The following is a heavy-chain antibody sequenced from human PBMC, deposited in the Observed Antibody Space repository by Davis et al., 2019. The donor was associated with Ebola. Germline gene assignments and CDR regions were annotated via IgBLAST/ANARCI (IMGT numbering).Heavy chain of an antibody. CDR2: ITSSGGGT. CDR1: GFTFSSDA. J-gene: IGHJ5*02. V-gene: IGHV3-23*01. Sequence: PGGSLRLSCTASGFTFSSDAMTWARQAPGKGLEWVSAITSSGGGTYYADSVKGRFTISRDNSKNTLYLQMNSLRVEDTAVYYCAKAKMEELRYFDWLLNWFDPWGQGTLVTVSS. D-gene: IGHD3-9*01. CDR3: AKAKMEELRYFDWLLNWFDP.